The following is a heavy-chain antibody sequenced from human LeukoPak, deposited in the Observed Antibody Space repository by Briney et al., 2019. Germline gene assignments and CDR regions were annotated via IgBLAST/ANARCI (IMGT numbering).Heavy chain of an antibody. CDR3: AREIVATIGGAFDI. Sequence: GASVKVSCKASGYTFSGYYLHWVRQAPGHGLEWMGWINPHSGGTHYAQKFQGRVTMTRDTSISTAYMELSSLRSDDTAVYFCAREIVATIGGAFDIWGQGQWSPSLQ. CDR2: INPHSGGT. J-gene: IGHJ3*02. D-gene: IGHD5-12*01. V-gene: IGHV1-2*02. CDR1: GYTFSGYY.